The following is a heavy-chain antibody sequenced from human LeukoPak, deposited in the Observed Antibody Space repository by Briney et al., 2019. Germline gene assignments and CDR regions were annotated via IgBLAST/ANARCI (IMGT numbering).Heavy chain of an antibody. D-gene: IGHD4-17*01. CDR2: IIPIFGTA. V-gene: IGHV1-69*13. CDR3: AREERRGHDYGDYGPLH. CDR1: GGTFSSYA. J-gene: IGHJ4*02. Sequence: SVKVSCKASGGTFSSYAISWVRQAPGQGLEWMGGIIPIFGTANYAQKFQGRVTITADESTSTAYMELSSLRSEDTAVYYCAREERRGHDYGDYGPLHWGQGTLVTVSS.